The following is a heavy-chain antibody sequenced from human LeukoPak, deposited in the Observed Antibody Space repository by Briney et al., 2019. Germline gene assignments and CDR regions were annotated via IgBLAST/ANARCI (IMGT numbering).Heavy chain of an antibody. J-gene: IGHJ5*02. CDR1: GGSISSGSYY. Sequence: SETLSLTCTVSGGSISSGSYYWSWIRQPAGKGLEWIGRMDTSESTIYNSSLESRLTILVDTSKNQFSLKLNSVTAADTAVHYCARHQTDNWFDPWGQGTLVAVSS. CDR3: ARHQTDNWFDP. CDR2: MDTSEST. D-gene: IGHD2-21*02. V-gene: IGHV4-61*02.